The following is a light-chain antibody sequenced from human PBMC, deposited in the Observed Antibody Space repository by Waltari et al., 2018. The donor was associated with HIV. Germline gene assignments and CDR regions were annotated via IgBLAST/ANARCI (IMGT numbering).Light chain of an antibody. CDR3: STWDDSLNGRV. Sequence: QSVLTQPPSASGPPGQWVTISCSGSSSHIGSRSVNWYQQLPGTAPKLLIYSDNQRPSGVPDRLSGSKSGTSASLAISGLQSEDEADYYCSTWDDSLNGRVFGGGTKLTVL. CDR1: SSHIGSRS. CDR2: SDN. V-gene: IGLV1-44*01. J-gene: IGLJ3*02.